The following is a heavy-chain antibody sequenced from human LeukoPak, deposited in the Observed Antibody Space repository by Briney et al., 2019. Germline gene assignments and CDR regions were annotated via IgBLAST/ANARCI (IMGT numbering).Heavy chain of an antibody. CDR3: ASTWSGYYLPPLY. CDR1: GFTFSSYV. Sequence: PGGSLRLSCAASGFTFSSYVMHWVRQAPGKGLEWVAIISYDGSNEYYADSVKGRFTISRDNSKNTLYLQMNSLRAADTAVYYCASTWSGYYLPPLYWGQGTLVTVSS. CDR2: ISYDGSNE. D-gene: IGHD3-3*01. V-gene: IGHV3-30*04. J-gene: IGHJ4*02.